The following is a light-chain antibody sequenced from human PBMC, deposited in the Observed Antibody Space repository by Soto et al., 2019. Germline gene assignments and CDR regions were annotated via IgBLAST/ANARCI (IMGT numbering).Light chain of an antibody. J-gene: IGKJ2*04. CDR1: QSISSD. Sequence: SCRASQSISSDVAWYQQKPGQAPRLLIYGASTTATGIPARFSGSGSGTEFTLTISFFQAEDVVVYSCPVSALLLSSF. CDR3: PVSALLLSS. V-gene: IGKV3-15*01. CDR2: GAS.